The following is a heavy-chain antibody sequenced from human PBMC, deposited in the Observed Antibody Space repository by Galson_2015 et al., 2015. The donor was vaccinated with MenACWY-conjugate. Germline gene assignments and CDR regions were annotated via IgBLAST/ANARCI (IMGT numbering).Heavy chain of an antibody. J-gene: IGHJ5*02. CDR1: GGSISIFDYY. D-gene: IGHD3-10*01. Sequence: SETLSLTCTVSGGSISIFDYYWGWIRQPPGKGLECIGSIHYTGTTYYNSSLESRVTISVDTSKNQFSLRLSSVTAADTAIYFCARVILTSGRSRLAWLDPWGQGTLVTVSS. CDR2: IHYTGTT. CDR3: ARVILTSGRSRLAWLDP. V-gene: IGHV4-39*07.